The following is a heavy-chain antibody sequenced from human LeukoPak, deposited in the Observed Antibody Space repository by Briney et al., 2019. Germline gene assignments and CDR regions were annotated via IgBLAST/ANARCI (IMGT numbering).Heavy chain of an antibody. CDR1: GGSISSSNHY. Sequence: SETLSLTCTVSGGSISSSNHYWGWIRQSPGKGLECIGSIYYSGRTYYNPSLKSRVTISVDTSKNQFSLKLSSVTAADTAVYYCARGYYMDVWGKGTTVTVSS. CDR3: ARGYYMDV. J-gene: IGHJ6*03. CDR2: IYYSGRT. V-gene: IGHV4-39*07.